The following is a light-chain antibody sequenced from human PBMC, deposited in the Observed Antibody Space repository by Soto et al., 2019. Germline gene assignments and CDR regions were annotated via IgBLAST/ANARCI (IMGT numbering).Light chain of an antibody. J-gene: IGKJ1*01. CDR2: KAS. CDR3: QHYNSYSEA. V-gene: IGKV1-5*03. CDR1: QTSSSW. Sequence: DIQMTQSPSTLSASVGDRGTITYRASQTSSSWLAWYQKKPGKAHKLLIYKASTLKSGVPSRFSGSGSGTEFTLTISSLQPDDFATYYCQHYNSYSEAFGQGTKVDIK.